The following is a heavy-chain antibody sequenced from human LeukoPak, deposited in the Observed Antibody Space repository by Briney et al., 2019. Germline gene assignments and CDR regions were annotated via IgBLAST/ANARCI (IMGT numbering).Heavy chain of an antibody. CDR3: ARETYYYDSSGYFPMDV. CDR2: ISSSSSYI. Sequence: PGGSLRLSCAASGFTFSSYSMNWVRQAPGKGLEWVPSISSSSSYIYYADSVKGRFTISRDNAKNSLYLQMNSLRAEDTAVYYCARETYYYDSSGYFPMDVWGKGTTVTVSS. V-gene: IGHV3-21*01. D-gene: IGHD3-22*01. CDR1: GFTFSSYS. J-gene: IGHJ6*03.